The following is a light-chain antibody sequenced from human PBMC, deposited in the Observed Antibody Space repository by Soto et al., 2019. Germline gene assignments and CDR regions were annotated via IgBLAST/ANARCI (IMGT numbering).Light chain of an antibody. CDR2: EVS. CDR3: SSYAGSSNLGV. Sequence: QSVLTQPPSASGSPGQSVTISCTGTSSDVGGYNYVSWYQQHPGRAPKLMIYEVSKRPSGVPDRFSGSKSGNTASLTVSGLQPEDEDDYYCSSYAGSSNLGVFGGGTQLTVL. V-gene: IGLV2-8*01. J-gene: IGLJ2*01. CDR1: SSDVGGYNY.